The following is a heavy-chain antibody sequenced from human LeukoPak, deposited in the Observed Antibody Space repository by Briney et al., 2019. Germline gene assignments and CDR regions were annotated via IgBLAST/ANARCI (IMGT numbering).Heavy chain of an antibody. Sequence: SETLSLTCTDSGGSISNYYWSWIRQPPGKGLEWIGYIYYSGSTNYNPSLKSRVTISVDTSKNQFSLKLSSVTADTAVYYCARVKVAARPGYYFDYWGQGTLVTVSS. CDR1: GGSISNYY. V-gene: IGHV4-59*12. J-gene: IGHJ4*02. D-gene: IGHD6-6*01. CDR2: IYYSGST. CDR3: ARVKVAARPGYYFDY.